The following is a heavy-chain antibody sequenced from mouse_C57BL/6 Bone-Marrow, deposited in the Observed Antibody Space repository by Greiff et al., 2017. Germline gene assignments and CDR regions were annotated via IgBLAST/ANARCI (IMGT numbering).Heavy chain of an antibody. CDR1: GFNIKDDY. D-gene: IGHD2-3*01. V-gene: IGHV14-4*01. Sequence: DVQLQESGAELVRPGASVKLSCTASGFNIKDDYMHWVKQRPEQGLEWIGWIDPENGDTEYASKFQGKATITADTSSNTAYLQLSSLTSEDTAVYYCTTGIYDGYYAMDYWGQGTSVTVSS. CDR2: IDPENGDT. J-gene: IGHJ4*01. CDR3: TTGIYDGYYAMDY.